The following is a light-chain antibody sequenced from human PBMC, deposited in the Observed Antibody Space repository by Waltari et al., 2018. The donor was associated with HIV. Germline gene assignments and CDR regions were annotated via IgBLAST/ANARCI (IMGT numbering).Light chain of an antibody. Sequence: QSVRTPPPSASGAPGQRVPISCSRSSTNVGSNTVNWYQQPPGTAPKLLLYSNNHRPSGVPDRFSGSKSGTSASLAISVLQSEDEADYYCAAWDGSLHGRVFGGGTKLTVL. J-gene: IGLJ3*02. CDR2: SNN. V-gene: IGLV1-44*01. CDR3: AAWDGSLHGRV. CDR1: STNVGSNT.